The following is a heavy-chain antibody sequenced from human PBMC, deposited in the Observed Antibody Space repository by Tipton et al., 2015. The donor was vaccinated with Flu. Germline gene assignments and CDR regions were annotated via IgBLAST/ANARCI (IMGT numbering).Heavy chain of an antibody. CDR3: ARRDYSNYVSDPKSWFDP. V-gene: IGHV4-38-2*01. Sequence: LRLSGAVSGDSISSDYYWGWIRQFPGKGLEWIGSVSRSGDTNYNPSLRSRVTISIDRSKNQFSLKMKSVTAADMAVYYCARRDYSNYVSDPKSWFDPWGQGTLVTVSS. D-gene: IGHD4-11*01. CDR2: VSRSGDT. J-gene: IGHJ5*02. CDR1: GDSISSDYY.